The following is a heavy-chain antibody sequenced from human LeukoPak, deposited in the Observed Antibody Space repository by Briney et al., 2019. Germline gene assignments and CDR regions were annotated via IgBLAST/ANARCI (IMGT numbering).Heavy chain of an antibody. D-gene: IGHD6-25*01. J-gene: IGHJ5*02. CDR1: GYSLTSYW. CDR3: ARRPRGYSGWFDP. Sequence: GESLKISCKGSGYSLTSYWIGWVRQMPGKGLEWKGIIYPGDSDTRYSPSFQGQVTISADKSISTAYLQWSSLKASDTAMYYCARRPRGYSGWFDPWGQGTLVTVSS. V-gene: IGHV5-51*01. CDR2: IYPGDSDT.